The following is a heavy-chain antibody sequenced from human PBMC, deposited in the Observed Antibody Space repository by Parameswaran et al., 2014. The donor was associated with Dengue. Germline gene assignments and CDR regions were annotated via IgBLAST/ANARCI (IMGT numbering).Heavy chain of an antibody. CDR3: ARASAAPGPYRGGFYYMDV. V-gene: IGHV4-34*11. Sequence: SETLSLTCAVYGGSFSDYYWSWIRQPPGKGLEWIGYISYSGSTTNNPSLKSRVTISVDTSKNQFSLDLSSVTAADTAVYYCARASAAPGPYRGGFYYMDVWGKGTTVTVSS. CDR1: GGSFSDYY. CDR2: ISYSGST. D-gene: IGHD6-13*01. J-gene: IGHJ6*03.